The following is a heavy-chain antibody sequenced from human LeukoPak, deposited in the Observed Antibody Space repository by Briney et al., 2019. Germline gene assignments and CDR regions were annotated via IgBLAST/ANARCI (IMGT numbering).Heavy chain of an antibody. Sequence: SVKVSCKASGGTFSSYAISWVRQAPGQGLEWMGRIIPIFGTANYAQKFQGRVTMTRDTSTSTVYMELSSLRSEDTAVYYCARWPTGTLVPQDYWGQGTLVTVSS. CDR3: ARWPTGTLVPQDY. CDR2: IIPIFGTA. J-gene: IGHJ4*02. V-gene: IGHV1-69*05. D-gene: IGHD1-1*01. CDR1: GGTFSSYA.